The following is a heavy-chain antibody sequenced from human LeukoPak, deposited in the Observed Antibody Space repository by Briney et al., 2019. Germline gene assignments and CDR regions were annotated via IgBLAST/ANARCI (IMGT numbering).Heavy chain of an antibody. D-gene: IGHD3-22*01. V-gene: IGHV3-53*01. Sequence: PGGSLRLSCAASGFTLSNYWMSWVRQAPGKGLEWVSVIYSGGSTYYADSVKGRFTISRDNSKNTLYLQMNSLRAEDTAVYYCAKDRERDSSGYYYDYWGQGTLVTVSS. CDR3: AKDRERDSSGYYYDY. J-gene: IGHJ4*02. CDR2: IYSGGST. CDR1: GFTLSNYW.